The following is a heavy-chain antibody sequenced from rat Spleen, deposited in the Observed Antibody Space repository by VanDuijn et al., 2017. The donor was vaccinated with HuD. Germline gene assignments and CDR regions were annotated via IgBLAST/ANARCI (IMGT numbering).Heavy chain of an antibody. J-gene: IGHJ2*01. V-gene: IGHV5-58*01. CDR1: GFSFSSYW. CDR2: INTDGGRT. D-gene: IGHD1-3*01. CDR3: AVAGYGY. Sequence: EVQLVETGGGLVQPGRSLKLSCVDSGFSFSSYWMYWTRQAPGKGREWISSINTDGGRTYYPDSVKGRFTISRDNAENTVYLQMNGLRSEDTATYYCAVAGYGYWGQGVMVTVSS.